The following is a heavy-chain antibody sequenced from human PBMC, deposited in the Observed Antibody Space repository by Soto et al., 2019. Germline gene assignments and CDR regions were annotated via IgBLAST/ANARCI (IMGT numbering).Heavy chain of an antibody. J-gene: IGHJ4*02. CDR1: GGPINSGEYY. V-gene: IGHV4-30-4*01. Sequence: QVQLQESGPGLVKPSQTLSLTCTVSGGPINSGEYYWSWIRQPPGKGREWLGYIYYSGSTYSNPYVKSRVSISMDKSKSQFSLNLTSVTAADTAVYYCARDTRYNWNYFDYWGQGMLVAVSS. CDR3: ARDTRYNWNYFDY. D-gene: IGHD1-20*01. CDR2: IYYSGST.